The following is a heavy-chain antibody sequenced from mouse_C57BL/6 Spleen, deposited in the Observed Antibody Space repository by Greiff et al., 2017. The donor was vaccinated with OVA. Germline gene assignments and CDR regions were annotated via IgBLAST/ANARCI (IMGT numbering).Heavy chain of an antibody. CDR2: INPNNGGT. Sequence: VQLQQSGPELVKPGASVKISCKASGYTFTDYYMNWVKQSNGKSLEWIGDINPNNGGTSYNQKFKGKATLTVDKSSSTAYMELRSLTSEDSAVYYCARKGALRSFAYWGQGTLVTVSA. J-gene: IGHJ3*01. CDR3: ARKGALRSFAY. CDR1: GYTFTDYY. D-gene: IGHD1-2*01. V-gene: IGHV1-26*01.